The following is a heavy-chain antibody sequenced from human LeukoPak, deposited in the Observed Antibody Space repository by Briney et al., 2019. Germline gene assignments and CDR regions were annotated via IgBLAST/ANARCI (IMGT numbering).Heavy chain of an antibody. CDR1: GGSFIGYY. V-gene: IGHV4-34*01. CDR2: INHSGST. J-gene: IGHJ6*03. D-gene: IGHD4-23*01. Sequence: PSETLSLTCAVYGGSFIGYYWSWIRQPPGKGLEWIGEINHSGSTNYNPSLKSRVTISVDTSKNQFSLKLSSVTAADTAVYYCARLGRWAQRGYYYYYMDVWGKGTTVTVSS. CDR3: ARLGRWAQRGYYYYYMDV.